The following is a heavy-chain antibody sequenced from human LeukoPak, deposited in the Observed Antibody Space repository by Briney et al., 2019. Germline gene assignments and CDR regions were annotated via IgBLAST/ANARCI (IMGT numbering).Heavy chain of an antibody. CDR1: GGSISSNNYY. CDR2: LYYSGST. V-gene: IGHV4-39*01. Sequence: SETLSLTCTVSGGSISSNNYYWGWIRQPPGKGLEWIGSLYYSGSTYYNPSLKSRVTISVDASKSQFSLKLTSVTAADTAVYYCARRLPATAGGLGAFDSWGQGTPVTVSS. CDR3: ARRLPATAGGLGAFDS. J-gene: IGHJ4*02. D-gene: IGHD3-16*01.